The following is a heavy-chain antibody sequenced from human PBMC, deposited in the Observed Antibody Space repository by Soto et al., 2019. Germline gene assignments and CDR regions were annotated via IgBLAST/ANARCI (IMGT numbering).Heavy chain of an antibody. Sequence: DVQLVESGGVLIQPGGSLRLSCAAFGLTISGKKYVAWSRQAPGKGLEWVSALYDVDGSFYADSVKGRFTPSSDSSKTTVYLQRNDLRPDDTAVYYWATWHDRENAYDVWGQGTTFTVSS. CDR1: GLTISGKKY. D-gene: IGHD1-26*01. CDR3: ATWHDRENAYDV. J-gene: IGHJ3*01. CDR2: LYDVDGS. V-gene: IGHV3-53*01.